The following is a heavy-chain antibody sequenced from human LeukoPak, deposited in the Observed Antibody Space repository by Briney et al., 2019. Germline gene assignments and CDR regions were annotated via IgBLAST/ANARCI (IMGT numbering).Heavy chain of an antibody. V-gene: IGHV4-61*02. D-gene: IGHD6-19*01. CDR2: IYTSGST. CDR3: ARDPDSSGWGFDY. CDR1: GGSISSGSYY. J-gene: IGHJ4*02. Sequence: SETLSLTCPVSGGSISSGSYYWSWIRQPAGKGLEWIWRIYTSGSTNYNPSLKSRVTISVDTSKNQFSLKLSSVTAAVTAVYYGARDPDSSGWGFDYWGQGTLVTVSS.